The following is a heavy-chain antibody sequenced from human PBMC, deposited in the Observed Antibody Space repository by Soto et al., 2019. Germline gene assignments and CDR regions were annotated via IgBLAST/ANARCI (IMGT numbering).Heavy chain of an antibody. CDR1: GYTFTSYA. D-gene: IGHD2-8*01. CDR3: ARDPSYYGMDV. CDR2: INAGNGNT. J-gene: IGHJ6*02. V-gene: IGHV1-3*05. Sequence: QVQLVQSGAEEKKPGASVKVSCKASGYTFTSYAXXXXXXXXXXGLEWMGWINAGNGNTKYSQKFQGRVTITRDTXXXXXXXXXXXXXXXXXAXYXCARDPSYYGMDVWGQGTTVTVSS.